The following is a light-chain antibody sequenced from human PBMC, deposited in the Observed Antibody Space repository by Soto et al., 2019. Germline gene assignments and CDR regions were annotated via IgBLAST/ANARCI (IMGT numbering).Light chain of an antibody. CDR1: QRVSRD. V-gene: IGKV3D-15*01. J-gene: IGKJ4*01. CDR3: QQYNQWPPRT. CDR2: DTS. Sequence: EIVMTQSPAALSVSPGERVTLSCRASQRVSRDLAWYQQKPGQAPRLLIYDTSTRATGVPARFSGSGSGTEFTLTISDLQSEDFAVYYCQQYNQWPPRTFGGGTKVEIK.